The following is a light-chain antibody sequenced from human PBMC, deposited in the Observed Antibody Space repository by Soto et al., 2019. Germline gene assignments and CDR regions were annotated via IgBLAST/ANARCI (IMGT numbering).Light chain of an antibody. CDR1: QSISSY. J-gene: IGKJ1*01. CDR3: QQSYSTPET. V-gene: IGKV1-39*01. CDR2: AAS. Sequence: DIPMTQSPSTLSASVGDRVTITCRASQSISSYLNWYQQKPGKAPKLLIYAASSLQSGVPSRFSGSGSGTDFTLTISSLQPEDFATYYCQQSYSTPETFGQGTRWIS.